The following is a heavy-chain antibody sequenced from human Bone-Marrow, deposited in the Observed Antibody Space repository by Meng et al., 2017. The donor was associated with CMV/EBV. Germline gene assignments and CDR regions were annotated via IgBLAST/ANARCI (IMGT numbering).Heavy chain of an antibody. V-gene: IGHV4-39*01. CDR2: IYYSGST. CDR3: ACFFECELVHSVMDV. Sequence: SETLSLTCTVSGGSISSSSYYWGWIRQPPGKGLEWIGSIYYSGSTYYNPSLKSRVTISVDTSKNQFSLKLSSVTAADTAVYYCACFFECELVHSVMDVWGQGTTVTVSS. CDR1: GGSISSSSYY. D-gene: IGHD1-26*01. J-gene: IGHJ6*02.